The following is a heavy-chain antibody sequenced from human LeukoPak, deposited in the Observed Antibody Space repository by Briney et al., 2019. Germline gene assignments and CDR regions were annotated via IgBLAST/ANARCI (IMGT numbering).Heavy chain of an antibody. CDR1: GFTLSSFD. D-gene: IGHD2-2*01. CDR2: ISTCTHNI. CDR3: ARADCSGPTCYLRHRWFDP. J-gene: IGHJ5*02. Sequence: SGGSLRLSCAASGFTLSSFDMNWVRQAPGKGLEWLSYISTCTHNIYYRDSVKGRFTISRDNAKNALSLQMNSLSVDDTAVYYVARADCSGPTCYLRHRWFDPWGQGTLLSVPS. V-gene: IGHV3-48*03.